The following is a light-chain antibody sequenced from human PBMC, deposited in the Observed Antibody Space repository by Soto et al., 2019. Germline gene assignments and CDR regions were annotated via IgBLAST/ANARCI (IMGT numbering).Light chain of an antibody. Sequence: EIVMTQFPATLSVSPGERVTLSCRASQSFTSNLAWYQQKPGQAPRLLIYGASTRATDIPDRFSGSGSGTEFTLTISRLQSEDFAVYYCQQYNDWPRTFGQGTRLEI. J-gene: IGKJ5*01. V-gene: IGKV3-15*01. CDR2: GAS. CDR1: QSFTSN. CDR3: QQYNDWPRT.